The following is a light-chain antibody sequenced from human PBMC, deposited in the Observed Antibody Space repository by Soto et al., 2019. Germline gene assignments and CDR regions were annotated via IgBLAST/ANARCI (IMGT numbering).Light chain of an antibody. J-gene: IGLJ1*01. CDR3: SSYTSSSTLGV. V-gene: IGLV2-14*01. CDR1: SSDVGGYNY. Sequence: QSALTQPASVSGSPGQSITISCTGTSSDVGGYNYVSWYQQHPGKAPKLMIYDVSNRPSGVSNRFSGSKSGNTASLTISGLQAEDEADYSCSSYTSSSTLGVFGTGTKVNVL. CDR2: DVS.